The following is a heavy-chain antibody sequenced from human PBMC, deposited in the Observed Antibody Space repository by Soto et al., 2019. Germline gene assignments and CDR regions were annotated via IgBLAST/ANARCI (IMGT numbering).Heavy chain of an antibody. CDR3: AKEGVATIVGLVDY. V-gene: IGHV3-74*01. CDR2: INSDGSST. D-gene: IGHD5-12*01. Sequence: PGGSLRLSCAASGFTFSSYWMHWVRQAPGKGLEWVSRINSDGSSTNYADSVKGRFTISRDNSKNTLYLQMNSLRAEDTAVYYCAKEGVATIVGLVDYWGQGTLVTVSS. CDR1: GFTFSSYW. J-gene: IGHJ4*02.